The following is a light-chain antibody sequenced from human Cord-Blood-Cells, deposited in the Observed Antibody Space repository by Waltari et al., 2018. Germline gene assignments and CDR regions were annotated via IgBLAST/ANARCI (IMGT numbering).Light chain of an antibody. V-gene: IGLV2-14*01. CDR3: SSYTSSSTLV. J-gene: IGLJ1*01. CDR1: RSDLGGLNY. Sequence: QSALTQPASVSGSPGQSITISCTGTRSDLGGLNYVCWYQQHPGKTPNPMIYEVSNRPSGVSNRFSGSKSGNTASLTISGLQAEDEADYYCSSYTSSSTLVFGTGTKVTVL. CDR2: EVS.